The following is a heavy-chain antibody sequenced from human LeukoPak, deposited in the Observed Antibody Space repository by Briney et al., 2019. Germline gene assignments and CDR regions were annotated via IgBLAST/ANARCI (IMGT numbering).Heavy chain of an antibody. Sequence: ASVKVSCKVSGYTLTELSMHWVRQAPGKGLEWMGGFDPEDGETIYAQKFQGRVTMTEDTSTDTAYMELSSLRSEDTAVYYCARAKRLFGVVIIPELDYWGQGTLVTVSS. J-gene: IGHJ4*02. V-gene: IGHV1-24*01. CDR3: ARAKRLFGVVIIPELDY. CDR1: GYTLTELS. CDR2: FDPEDGET. D-gene: IGHD3-3*01.